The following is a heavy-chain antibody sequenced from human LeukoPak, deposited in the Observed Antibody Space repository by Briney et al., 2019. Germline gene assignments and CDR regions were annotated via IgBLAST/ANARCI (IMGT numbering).Heavy chain of an antibody. CDR2: ISSSGSTI. CDR1: GITFSSYS. J-gene: IGHJ4*02. CDR3: ANSPTGDY. V-gene: IGHV3-48*04. Sequence: GGSLRLSCGASGITFSSYSMNWVRQAPGKGLEWVSYISSSGSTIYYADSVKGRFIISRDNAKNSLYLQMNSLRAEDTAVYYCANSPTGDYWGQGILVTVSS.